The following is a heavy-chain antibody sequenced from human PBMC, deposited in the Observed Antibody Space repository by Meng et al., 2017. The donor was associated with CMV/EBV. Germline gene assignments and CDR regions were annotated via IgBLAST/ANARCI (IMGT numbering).Heavy chain of an antibody. J-gene: IGHJ5*02. D-gene: IGHD3-3*01. CDR1: GYTFTSYY. CDR2: INPNSGGT. CDR3: ARVARYYDFWSGYYKPWFDP. V-gene: IGHV1-2*02. Sequence: QGLLVQSVAEVKKPGASVKVSCKASGYTFTSYYMHWVRQAPGQGLEWMGWINPNSGGTNYAQKFQGRVTMTRDTSISTAYMELSRLRSDDTAVYYCARVARYYDFWSGYYKPWFDPWGQGTLVTVSS.